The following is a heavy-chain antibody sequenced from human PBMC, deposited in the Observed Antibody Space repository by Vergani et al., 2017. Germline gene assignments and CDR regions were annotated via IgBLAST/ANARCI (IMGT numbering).Heavy chain of an antibody. CDR2: LIPFFGAR. CDR1: GGTLSSFF. V-gene: IGHV1-69*12. J-gene: IGHJ6*02. D-gene: IGHD2-15*01. CDR3: ARDMVGYCSGGSCLYYYYGMDV. Sequence: QVQLVQSGAEVKKPGSSVKVSCTASGGTLSSFFISWVRQAPGQGLEWIGGGLIPFFGARKYAHKFQGRVTISADESTSTAYMGLSSLRSEDTAVYYCARDMVGYCSGGSCLYYYYGMDVWGQGTTVTVSS.